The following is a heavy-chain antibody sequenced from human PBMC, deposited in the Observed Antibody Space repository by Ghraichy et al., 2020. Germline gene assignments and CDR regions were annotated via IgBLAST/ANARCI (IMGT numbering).Heavy chain of an antibody. D-gene: IGHD3-22*01. V-gene: IGHV4-59*01. CDR3: ARQSGYYDSSGYYSGDAFDI. J-gene: IGHJ3*02. CDR2: IYYSGST. Sequence: SETLSLTCTVSGGSISSYYWSWIRQPPGKGLEWIGYIYYSGSTNYNPSLKSRVTISVDTSKNQFSLKLSSVTAADTAVYYCARQSGYYDSSGYYSGDAFDIWGQGTMVTVSS. CDR1: GGSISSYY.